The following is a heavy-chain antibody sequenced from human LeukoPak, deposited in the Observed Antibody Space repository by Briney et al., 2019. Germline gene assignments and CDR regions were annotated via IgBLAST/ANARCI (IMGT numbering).Heavy chain of an antibody. J-gene: IGHJ4*02. Sequence: PGGSLRLSCAASGFTFSSFWMSWVRQAPGKGLEWVANIKQDGSVQYYVDSVKGRFTISRDNAKNSPYLQMNSLRAEDTAVYYCARKGLGDCWGQGTLVTVSS. CDR2: IKQDGSVQ. CDR1: GFTFSSFW. CDR3: ARKGLGDC. D-gene: IGHD3-22*01. V-gene: IGHV3-7*01.